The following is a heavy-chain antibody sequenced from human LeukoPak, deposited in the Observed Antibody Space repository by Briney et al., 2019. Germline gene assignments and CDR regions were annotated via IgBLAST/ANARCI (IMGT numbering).Heavy chain of an antibody. Sequence: SVKVSCKASGYTFTSYGISWVRQAPGQGLEWMGWISAYNGNTNYAQKLQGRVTMTTDTSTSTAYMELRSLRSDDTAVYYCARDASPYYYDSSGYPDYWGQGTLVTASS. D-gene: IGHD3-22*01. V-gene: IGHV1-18*01. J-gene: IGHJ4*02. CDR2: ISAYNGNT. CDR3: ARDASPYYYDSSGYPDY. CDR1: GYTFTSYG.